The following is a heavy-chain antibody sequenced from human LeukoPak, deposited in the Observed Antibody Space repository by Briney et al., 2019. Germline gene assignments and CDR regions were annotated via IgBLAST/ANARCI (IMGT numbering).Heavy chain of an antibody. D-gene: IGHD4-17*01. V-gene: IGHV6-1*01. CDR3: ARYTLTTPARAFDY. Sequence: SQTLSLTCAISGDSVSSNTAAWNWIRQSPSRGLEWLGRTYYRSKWYNDYAVSVKSRITINPDTSKNQFSLQLNSVTPEDTTVYYCARYTLTTPARAFDYWGQGTLVTVSS. CDR2: TYYRSKWYN. J-gene: IGHJ4*02. CDR1: GDSVSSNTAA.